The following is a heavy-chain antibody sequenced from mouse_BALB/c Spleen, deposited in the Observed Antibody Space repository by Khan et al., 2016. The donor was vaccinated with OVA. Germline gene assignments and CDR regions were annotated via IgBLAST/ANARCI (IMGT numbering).Heavy chain of an antibody. CDR2: ISPGSGDT. J-gene: IGHJ3*01. D-gene: IGHD1-2*01. V-gene: IGHV1-77*01. Sequence: QIQLVQSGAELARPGASVKLSCKASGYTFTDYYINWVKQRTGQGLEWIGEISPGSGDTYYNEKFKGKATLTADKSSSTVYMQLSSLTAEASAVYFFARRNYFGYTFAYWGQGTLVTVSA. CDR3: ARRNYFGYTFAY. CDR1: GYTFTDYY.